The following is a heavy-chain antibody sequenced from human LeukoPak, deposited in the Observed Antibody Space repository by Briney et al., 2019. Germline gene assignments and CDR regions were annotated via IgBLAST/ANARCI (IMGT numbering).Heavy chain of an antibody. CDR3: ARETYYYDRSGLGAFDH. J-gene: IGHJ5*02. CDR1: GFTFSSYS. CDR2: ISSSSRYI. Sequence: GGSLRLSCAASGFTFSSYSMNWVRQAPGKGLEWVSSISSSSRYIYYADSVKGRFTITRDNAKKSLFLQMNRLRAEDTAVYYCARETYYYDRSGLGAFDHWGQGTLVTVSS. D-gene: IGHD3-22*01. V-gene: IGHV3-21*01.